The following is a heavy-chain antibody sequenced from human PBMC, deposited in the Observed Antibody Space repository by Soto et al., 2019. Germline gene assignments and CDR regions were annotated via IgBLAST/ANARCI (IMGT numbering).Heavy chain of an antibody. V-gene: IGHV3-23*01. D-gene: IGHD3-3*01. CDR1: GFTFRSYA. J-gene: IGHJ6*03. CDR3: AKEREDFWSGHVGDYMDV. Sequence: PGGSLRLSCAASGFTFRSYAMSWVRQAPGKGLEWVSAITGSGGSTFYADSVEGRFTISRDNSKNTLYLQMNSLRAEDTAVYYCAKEREDFWSGHVGDYMDVWGKGTTVTVSS. CDR2: ITGSGGST.